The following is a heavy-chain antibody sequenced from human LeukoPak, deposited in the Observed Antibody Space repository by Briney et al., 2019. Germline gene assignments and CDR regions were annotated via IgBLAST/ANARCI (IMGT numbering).Heavy chain of an antibody. CDR2: IYYSGST. Sequence: PSETLSLTCTVSGGSISSSSYYWGWIRQPPGKGLEWIGSIYYSGSTYYNPSLKSRVTISVDTSKNQFSLKLSSVTAADTDVYYCARPYSSQYYYYYMDVWGKGTTVTVSS. CDR3: ARPYSSQYYYYYMDV. CDR1: GGSISSSSYY. J-gene: IGHJ6*03. D-gene: IGHD6-13*01. V-gene: IGHV4-39*01.